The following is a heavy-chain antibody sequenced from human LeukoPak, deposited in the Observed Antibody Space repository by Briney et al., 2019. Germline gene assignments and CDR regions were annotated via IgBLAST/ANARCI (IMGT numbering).Heavy chain of an antibody. J-gene: IGHJ5*02. V-gene: IGHV4-59*08. D-gene: IGHD2-2*02. CDR3: ARLERYCSSTSCYIKNWFDP. Sequence: PSETLSLTCTVSGGSISSYYWSWIRQPPGKGLEWIGYIYYSGSTNYNPSLKSRVTISIDTSKNQFSLKLSSVTAADTAVYYCARLERYCSSTSCYIKNWFDPWGQGTLVTVSS. CDR2: IYYSGST. CDR1: GGSISSYY.